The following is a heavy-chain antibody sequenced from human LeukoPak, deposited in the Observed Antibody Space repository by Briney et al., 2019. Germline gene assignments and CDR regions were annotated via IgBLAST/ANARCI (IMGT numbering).Heavy chain of an antibody. Sequence: GESLKISCKGSGYSFTSYWTGWVRQMPGKGLEWMGIIYPGDSDTRYSPSFQGQVTISADKSISTAYLQWSSLKASDTAMYYCARGDSGYDSYCSGGSCYLFDYWGQGTLVTVSS. D-gene: IGHD2-15*01. V-gene: IGHV5-51*01. CDR2: IYPGDSDT. J-gene: IGHJ4*02. CDR1: GYSFTSYW. CDR3: ARGDSGYDSYCSGGSCYLFDY.